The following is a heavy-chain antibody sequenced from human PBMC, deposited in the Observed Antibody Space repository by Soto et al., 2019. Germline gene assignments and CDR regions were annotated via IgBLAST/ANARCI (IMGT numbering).Heavy chain of an antibody. V-gene: IGHV3-48*03. CDR3: AREKGVAPSSWGWYYYYGMDV. D-gene: IGHD2-2*01. CDR1: GFTFSSYE. J-gene: IGHJ6*02. CDR2: ISSSGSTI. Sequence: GGSLRLSCAASGFTFSSYEMNWVRQAPGKGLEWVSYISSSGSTIYYADSVKGRFTISRDNAKNSLYLQMNSLRAEDTAVYYCAREKGVAPSSWGWYYYYGMDVWGQGTTVTVSS.